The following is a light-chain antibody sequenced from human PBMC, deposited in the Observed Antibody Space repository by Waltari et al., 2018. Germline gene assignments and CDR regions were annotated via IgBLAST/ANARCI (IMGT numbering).Light chain of an antibody. CDR3: QQASRFPFT. CDR2: AAS. Sequence: DIQMTQSPSPVPASVGDRVTITCRASQDISSWLAWYQQIPGKAPKLLIYAASRLQSGVPSRYSGSGSGTDFTLTISSLQPEDFATYYGQQASRFPFTFGQGTRLE. CDR1: QDISSW. V-gene: IGKV1D-12*01. J-gene: IGKJ5*01.